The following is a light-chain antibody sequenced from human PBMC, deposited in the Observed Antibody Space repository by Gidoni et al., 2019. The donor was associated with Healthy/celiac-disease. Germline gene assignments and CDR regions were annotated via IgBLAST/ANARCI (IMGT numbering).Light chain of an antibody. CDR2: LGS. J-gene: IGKJ3*01. CDR1: QSLLHSNGYNY. CDR3: MQALQTLFT. Sequence: DIVMTQSPLSLPVPPGEPASISCRSSQSLLHSNGYNYLDWYLQKPGQSPQLLIYLGSTRASGVPDRFSGSGAGTDFTLKISRVEAEDVGVSYCMQALQTLFTFGPGTKVDIK. V-gene: IGKV2-28*01.